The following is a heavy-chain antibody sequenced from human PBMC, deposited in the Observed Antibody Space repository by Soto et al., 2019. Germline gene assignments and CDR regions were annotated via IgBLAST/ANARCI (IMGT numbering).Heavy chain of an antibody. CDR1: GYSFTNYW. D-gene: IGHD6-25*01. Sequence: ESLKISCKGSGYSFTNYWMSWVRQLPGKGLEWMGRIDPSDSYSDYSPSFQGHVTISVDKSINTAYLQWSSLKASDTALYYCARLSSGNWFDPWGQGTLVTVSS. CDR2: IDPSDSYS. J-gene: IGHJ5*02. CDR3: ARLSSGNWFDP. V-gene: IGHV5-10-1*01.